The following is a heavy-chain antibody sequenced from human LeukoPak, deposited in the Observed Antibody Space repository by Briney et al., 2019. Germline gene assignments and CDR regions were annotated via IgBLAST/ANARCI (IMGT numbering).Heavy chain of an antibody. J-gene: IGHJ4*02. CDR2: ISYDGSNK. D-gene: IGHD1-26*01. CDR3: AKDYLWALRYYFDY. V-gene: IGHV3-30*18. CDR1: GFTFSSYG. Sequence: PGGSLRLSCAASGFTFSSYGMHWVRQAPGKGLEWVAVISYDGSNKYYADSVKGRFTISRDNSKNTLYLQMNSLRAEDTAVYYCAKDYLWALRYYFDYWGQGTLVTVSS.